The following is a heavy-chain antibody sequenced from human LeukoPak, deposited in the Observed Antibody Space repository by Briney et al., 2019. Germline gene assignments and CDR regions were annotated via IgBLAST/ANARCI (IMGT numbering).Heavy chain of an antibody. V-gene: IGHV3-74*01. CDR3: ARLAAAGLYFDY. J-gene: IGHJ4*02. CDR1: GFTFSSYA. Sequence: PGRSLRLSCAASGFTFSSYAMHWVRQAPGKGLVWVSRINTDGSSTSYADSVKGRFTISRDNAKNTLYLQMNSLRAEDTAVYFCARLAAAGLYFDYWGQGTLVTVSS. D-gene: IGHD6-13*01. CDR2: INTDGSST.